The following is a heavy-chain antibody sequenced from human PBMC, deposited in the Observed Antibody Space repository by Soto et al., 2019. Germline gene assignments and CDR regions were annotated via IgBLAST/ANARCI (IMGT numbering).Heavy chain of an antibody. V-gene: IGHV4-39*01. Sequence: SETLSLTCTVSGGSISSSSYYWGWIRQPPGKGLEWIGSIYYSGSTYYNPSLKSRVTISVDTSKNQFSLKLSSVTAADTAVYYCARQNLYYGDFSDDAFDIWGQGTMVTVSS. J-gene: IGHJ3*02. D-gene: IGHD4-17*01. CDR3: ARQNLYYGDFSDDAFDI. CDR1: GGSISSSSYY. CDR2: IYYSGST.